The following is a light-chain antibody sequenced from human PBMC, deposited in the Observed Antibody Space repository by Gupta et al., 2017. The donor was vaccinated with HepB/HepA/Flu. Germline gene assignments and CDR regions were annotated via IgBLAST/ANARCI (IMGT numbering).Light chain of an antibody. CDR2: GAS. Sequence: EIVLTQSPGTLSLSPGERATLSCRASQSFASSYLAWYQQKPGQTPRLLIYGASSRATGIPDRFSGSGSGTDFTLTISRLEPEDFAVYYCQQYGRSPRTFGGGTKVEIK. V-gene: IGKV3-20*01. CDR1: QSFASSY. CDR3: QQYGRSPRT. J-gene: IGKJ4*01.